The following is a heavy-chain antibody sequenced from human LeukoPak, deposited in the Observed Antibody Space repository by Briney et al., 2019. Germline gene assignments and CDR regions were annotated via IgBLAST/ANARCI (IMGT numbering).Heavy chain of an antibody. D-gene: IGHD2-2*01. V-gene: IGHV1-69*04. CDR2: IIPILGIA. J-gene: IGHJ4*02. CDR3: ASGVGYCSSTSCSNTYYFDY. CDR1: GGTFSSYA. Sequence: ASVKASCKASGGTFSSYAISWVRQAPGQGLEWMGRIIPILGIANYAQKFQGRVTITADKSTSTAYMELSSLRSEDTAVYYCASGVGYCSSTSCSNTYYFDYWGQGTLVTVSS.